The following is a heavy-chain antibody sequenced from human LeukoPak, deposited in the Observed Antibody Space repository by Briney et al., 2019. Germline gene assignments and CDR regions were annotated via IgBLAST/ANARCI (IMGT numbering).Heavy chain of an antibody. V-gene: IGHV3-74*01. Sequence: PGGSLRLSCAASGFTFSSHWMHWVRQAPGKGLVWVSRVNSDGSSTSYAASVEGRFTTSRDNAKNTLYLQMNSLRDEDTAVYYCARDSRSSGLTVDYWGQGALVTVSS. CDR1: GFTFSSHW. CDR2: VNSDGSST. CDR3: ARDSRSSGLTVDY. D-gene: IGHD6-19*01. J-gene: IGHJ4*02.